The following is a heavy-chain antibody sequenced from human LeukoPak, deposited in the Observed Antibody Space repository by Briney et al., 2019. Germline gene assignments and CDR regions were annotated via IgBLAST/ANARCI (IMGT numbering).Heavy chain of an antibody. D-gene: IGHD2-2*01. CDR2: IYPGDSDT. J-gene: IGHJ5*02. V-gene: IGHV5-51*01. Sequence: GESLKISCKGSGYSFTSYWIGWVRQMPGKGLEWMGIIYPGDSDTRYSPSFQGQVTISADKSISTAYLQWSSLKASDTAMYYCARRLGYCSSTSCWNWFDPWGQGTLVTVSS. CDR3: ARRLGYCSSTSCWNWFDP. CDR1: GYSFTSYW.